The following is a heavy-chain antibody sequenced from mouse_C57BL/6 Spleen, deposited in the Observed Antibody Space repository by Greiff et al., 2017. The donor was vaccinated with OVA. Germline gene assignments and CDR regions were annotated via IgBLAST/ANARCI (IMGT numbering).Heavy chain of an antibody. J-gene: IGHJ4*01. CDR1: GYTFTSYW. CDR3: ARRGNYEAMDY. Sequence: VQLQQPGAELVMPGASVKLSCKASGYTFTSYWMHWVKQRPGQGLEWIGEIDPSDSYTNYNQKFKGKSTLTVDKSSSTAYMQLSSLTSEDSAVYYCARRGNYEAMDYWGQGTSVTVSS. V-gene: IGHV1-69*01. CDR2: IDPSDSYT. D-gene: IGHD2-1*01.